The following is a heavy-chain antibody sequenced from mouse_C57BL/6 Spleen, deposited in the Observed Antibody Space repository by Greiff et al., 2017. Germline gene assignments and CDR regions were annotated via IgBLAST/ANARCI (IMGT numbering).Heavy chain of an antibody. D-gene: IGHD4-1*01. V-gene: IGHV1-82*01. CDR3: ARHKAESGIWYFDV. Sequence: VQLQQSGPELVKPGASVKISCKASGYAFSSSWMNWVKQRPGKGLEWIGRIYPGAGDTNYNGKFKGKATLTADKSTSTAYLQLSSLTSEDSAVNVCARHKAESGIWYFDVWGTGTTVTVSS. J-gene: IGHJ1*03. CDR1: GYAFSSSW. CDR2: IYPGAGDT.